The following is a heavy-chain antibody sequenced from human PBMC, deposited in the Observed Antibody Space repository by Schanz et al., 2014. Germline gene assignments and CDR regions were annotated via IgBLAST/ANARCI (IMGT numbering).Heavy chain of an antibody. D-gene: IGHD7-27*01. V-gene: IGHV3-7*01. J-gene: IGHJ4*02. CDR1: GFTFSSFS. CDR2: IKQDGSEK. Sequence: QLVESGGGLVQPGGSLRLSCEASGFTFSSFSMNWVRQAPGKGLEWVANIKQDGSEKYYVDSVKGRFTISRDNAKSSLYLQMSSLRDEDTAIYYCVRDYNWGFDNWGQGTLVTVSS. CDR3: VRDYNWGFDN.